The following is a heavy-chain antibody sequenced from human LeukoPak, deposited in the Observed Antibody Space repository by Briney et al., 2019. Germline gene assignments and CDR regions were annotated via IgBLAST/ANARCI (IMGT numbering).Heavy chain of an antibody. Sequence: EASVKVSCKASGYTFTDHYMHWVRQAPGQGLEWMGWINPNSGDTKYAQNFQGWVTMTIDTSISTAYVELSRLSSDDTAVYYCAKDACSSASCYVFSVWGQGTTVTVSS. J-gene: IGHJ6*02. V-gene: IGHV1-2*04. CDR1: GYTFTDHY. CDR3: AKDACSSASCYVFSV. D-gene: IGHD2-2*01. CDR2: INPNSGDT.